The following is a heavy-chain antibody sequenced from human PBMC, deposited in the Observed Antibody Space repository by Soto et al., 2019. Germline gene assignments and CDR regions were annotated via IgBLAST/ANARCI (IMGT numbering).Heavy chain of an antibody. CDR3: AKGGVGYYDSTGYYLYYYYGMDV. CDR1: GFTFSSYS. Sequence: EVQLLESGGGLVQPGGSLRLSCAASGFTFSSYSMIWVRQAPGKGLEWVSAISGSGGTTYYADSVKGRFTISRDNSKNTLYLPMNNPRAEGTAVYYCAKGGVGYYDSTGYYLYYYYGMDVWGQGTTVTVSS. CDR2: ISGSGGTT. D-gene: IGHD3-22*01. J-gene: IGHJ6*02. V-gene: IGHV3-23*01.